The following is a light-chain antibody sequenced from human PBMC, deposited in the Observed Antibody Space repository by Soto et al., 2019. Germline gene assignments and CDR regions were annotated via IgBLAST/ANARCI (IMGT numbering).Light chain of an antibody. J-gene: IGLJ1*01. CDR2: AVS. Sequence: QSALTQPASVSGSPGQSITISCTGTSSDVGGYNYVSWYQQHPGKAPKTMIYAVSNRPSGVSYRFSGSKSGNTASLTISGLQAQDEADYYCISYTSSNTLVFGTGTKVTVL. CDR1: SSDVGGYNY. CDR3: ISYTSSNTLV. V-gene: IGLV2-14*01.